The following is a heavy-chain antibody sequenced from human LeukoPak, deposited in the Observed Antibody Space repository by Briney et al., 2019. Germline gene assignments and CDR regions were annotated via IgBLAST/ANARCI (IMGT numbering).Heavy chain of an antibody. CDR1: GGSISSSSYY. D-gene: IGHD3-3*01. Sequence: PSETLSLTCTVSGGSISSSSYYWGWIRQPPGKGLEWIGEINHSGSTNYNPSLKSRVTISVDTSKNQFSLKLSSVTAADTAVYYCARGHPLIYDFWSGSQTIAFDIWGQGTMVTVSS. CDR2: INHSGST. CDR3: ARGHPLIYDFWSGSQTIAFDI. J-gene: IGHJ3*02. V-gene: IGHV4-39*07.